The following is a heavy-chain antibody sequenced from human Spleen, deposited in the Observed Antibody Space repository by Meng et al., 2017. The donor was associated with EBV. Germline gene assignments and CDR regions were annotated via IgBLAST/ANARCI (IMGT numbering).Heavy chain of an antibody. Sequence: HLPQGGAGLLKPSETLCPTCAVYGGSFSAYYWSWIRQPPGKGLEWIGEINHSGSTNYNPSLKSRVTISVDTSKNQFSLKLNSVTASDTAVYYCARQTRVATWLDLDWFDSWGQGTLVTVSS. CDR3: ARQTRVATWLDLDWFDS. J-gene: IGHJ5*01. CDR2: INHSGST. V-gene: IGHV4-34*01. D-gene: IGHD6-19*01. CDR1: GGSFSAYY.